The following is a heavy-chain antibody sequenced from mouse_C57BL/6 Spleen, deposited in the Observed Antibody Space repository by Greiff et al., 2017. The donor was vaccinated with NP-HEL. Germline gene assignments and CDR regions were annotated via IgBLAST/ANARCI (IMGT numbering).Heavy chain of an antibody. CDR2: INPNNGGT. V-gene: IGHV1-26*01. Sequence: EVQLQQSGPELVKPGASVKISCKASGYTFTDYYMNWVKQSHGKSLEWIGDINPNNGGTSYNQKFKGKATLTVDKSSSTAYMELRSLTSEDSAVYYCARKNYDYEFAYWGQGTLVTVSA. D-gene: IGHD2-4*01. CDR1: GYTFTDYY. CDR3: ARKNYDYEFAY. J-gene: IGHJ3*01.